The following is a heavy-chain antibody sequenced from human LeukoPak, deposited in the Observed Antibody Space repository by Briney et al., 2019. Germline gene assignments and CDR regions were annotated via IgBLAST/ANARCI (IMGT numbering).Heavy chain of an antibody. V-gene: IGHV4-34*01. CDR2: INHSGST. D-gene: IGHD6-19*01. Sequence: SETLSLTCAVYGGSFSGYYWSWIRQPPGKGLEWIGEINHSGSTNYNPSLKSRVTISVDTSKNQFSLKLSSVTAADTAVYYCARMYSSGWYPTPGYFDYWGQGTLVTVSS. CDR1: GGSFSGYY. J-gene: IGHJ4*02. CDR3: ARMYSSGWYPTPGYFDY.